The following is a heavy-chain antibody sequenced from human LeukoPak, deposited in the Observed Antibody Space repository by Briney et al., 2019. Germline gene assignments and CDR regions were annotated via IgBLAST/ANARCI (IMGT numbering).Heavy chain of an antibody. CDR2: IYHSGST. Sequence: SETLSLTCTVSGYSISSGYYWGWIRQPPGKGLEWIGSIYHSGSTYYNPSLKSRVTISVDTSKNQFSLKLSSVTVADTAVYYCARGVPNWYFDLWGRGTLVTVSS. J-gene: IGHJ2*01. V-gene: IGHV4-38-2*02. CDR3: ARGVPNWYFDL. CDR1: GYSISSGYY.